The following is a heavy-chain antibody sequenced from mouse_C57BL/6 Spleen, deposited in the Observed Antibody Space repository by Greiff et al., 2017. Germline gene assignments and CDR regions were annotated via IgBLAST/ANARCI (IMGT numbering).Heavy chain of an antibody. CDR3: ARCLPQMDYGSSGYFDY. CDR1: GYAFSSYW. Sequence: QVQLKQSGAELVKPGASVKISCKASGYAFSSYWMNWVKQRPGKGLEWIGQIYPGDGDTNYNGKFKGKATLTADKSSSTAYMQLSSLSSEDSAVYFFARCLPQMDYGSSGYFDYWGQGTTLTVSS. V-gene: IGHV1-80*01. D-gene: IGHD1-1*01. CDR2: IYPGDGDT. J-gene: IGHJ2*01.